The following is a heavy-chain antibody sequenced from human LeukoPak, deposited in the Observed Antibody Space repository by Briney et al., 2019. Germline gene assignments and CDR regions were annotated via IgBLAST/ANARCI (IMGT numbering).Heavy chain of an antibody. Sequence: PSETLSLTCTVSGGSISSSSYYWGWIRQPPRKGLEWIGSIYYSGSTYYNPSLKSRVTISVDTSKNQFSLKLSSVTAADTAVYYSATHRGDPHYYYYYMDVWGRGTTVTVS. V-gene: IGHV4-39*01. J-gene: IGHJ6*03. CDR1: GGSISSSSYY. D-gene: IGHD2-21*02. CDR2: IYYSGST. CDR3: ATHRGDPHYYYYYMDV.